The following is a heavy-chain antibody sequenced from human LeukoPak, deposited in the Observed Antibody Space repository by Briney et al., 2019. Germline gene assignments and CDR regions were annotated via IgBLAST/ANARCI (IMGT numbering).Heavy chain of an antibody. CDR3: AREPSGYETSLDY. CDR1: GYTFTTYY. J-gene: IGHJ4*02. D-gene: IGHD5-12*01. Sequence: ASVKVSCKASGYTFTTYYMHWVRQAPGQGLEWMGGINPNSGGTNYAQKFQGRVTMTRDTAISTAYMELSRLRSDDTAVYYCAREPSGYETSLDYWGQGTLVTVSS. CDR2: INPNSGGT. V-gene: IGHV1-2*02.